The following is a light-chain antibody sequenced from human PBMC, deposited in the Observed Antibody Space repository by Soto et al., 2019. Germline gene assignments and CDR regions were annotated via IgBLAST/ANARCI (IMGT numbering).Light chain of an antibody. J-gene: IGLJ1*01. V-gene: IGLV2-23*02. CDR2: EVT. CDR3: CSYAGSSTDV. CDR1: SSDIGSYNL. Sequence: QSALTQPASVSGSPGQSITVSCTGTSSDIGSYNLVSWYQHHPGKAPKAMIYEVTKRPSGVSNRFSGSKSGNTASLTISGLQAEDEADYYCCSYAGSSTDVFGTGTKVTVL.